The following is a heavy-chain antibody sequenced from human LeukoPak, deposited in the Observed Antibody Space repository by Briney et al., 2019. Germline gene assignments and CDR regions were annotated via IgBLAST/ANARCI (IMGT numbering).Heavy chain of an antibody. CDR1: GYTFTSYY. J-gene: IGHJ4*02. CDR2: INPSGGST. Sequence: ASVKVSRKASGYTFTSYYMHWVRQAPGQGLEWMGIINPSGGSTSYAQKFQGRVTMTRDTSTSTVYMELSSLRSEDTAVYYCARGYYGDPAVDYWGQGTLVTGSS. CDR3: ARGYYGDPAVDY. D-gene: IGHD4-17*01. V-gene: IGHV1-46*01.